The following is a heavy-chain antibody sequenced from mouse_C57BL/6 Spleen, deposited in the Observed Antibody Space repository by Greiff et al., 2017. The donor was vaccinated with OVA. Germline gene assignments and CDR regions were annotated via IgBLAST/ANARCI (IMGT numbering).Heavy chain of an antibody. CDR1: GYTFTSYW. CDR2: IHPSDSDT. J-gene: IGHJ4*01. V-gene: IGHV1-74*01. D-gene: IGHD1-1*01. CDR3: AIERDYYGSSPYAMDY. Sequence: QVQLQQPGAELVKPGASVKVSCKASGYTFTSYWMHWVKQRPGQGLEWIGRIHPSDSDTNYNQKFKGKATLTVDKSSSTAYMQLISLTSEDSAVYYCAIERDYYGSSPYAMDYWGQGTSVTVSS.